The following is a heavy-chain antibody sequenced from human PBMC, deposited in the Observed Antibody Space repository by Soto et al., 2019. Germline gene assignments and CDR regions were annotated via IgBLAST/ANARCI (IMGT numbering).Heavy chain of an antibody. CDR2: ISAYNGNT. J-gene: IGHJ5*02. Sequence: QVQLVQSGAEVKKPGASVKVSCKASGYTFTSYGISWVRQAPGQGLEWMGWISAYNGNTNYAQKLQGRVTMTTDTSTSTGYRELRSRRSDDTAVYSCARVKFGDNYYGSGTPWGQGTLVTVSS. CDR1: GYTFTSYG. V-gene: IGHV1-18*01. D-gene: IGHD3-10*01. CDR3: ARVKFGDNYYGSGTP.